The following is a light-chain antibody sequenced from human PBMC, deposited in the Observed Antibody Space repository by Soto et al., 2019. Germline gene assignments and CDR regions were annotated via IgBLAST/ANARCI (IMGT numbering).Light chain of an antibody. CDR2: DAY. CDR3: QQYESYSPLT. J-gene: IGKJ4*01. CDR1: QSIGSS. V-gene: IGKV1-5*01. Sequence: DIQMTQSPSTLSASVGDRVTITGRASQSIGSSLAWYQQKPGKAPKLLXYDAYSLESGVPSRFSGRRSGTELTLTIAGLQTEDFANYYCQQYESYSPLTFGGGTKVDI.